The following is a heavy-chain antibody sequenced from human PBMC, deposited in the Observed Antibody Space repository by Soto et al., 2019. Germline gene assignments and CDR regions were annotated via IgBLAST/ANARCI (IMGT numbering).Heavy chain of an antibody. V-gene: IGHV1-69*01. Sequence: QVQLVQSGAEVQKPGSSVKVSCKASGGTFSSYAISWVRQAPGQGLEWMGGIIPIFGTANYAQKFQGRVTITADESTSTAYMELSSLRSEDTAVYYCASIGAYCGGDCYSAYYYYGMDVWGQGTTVTVSS. CDR3: ASIGAYCGGDCYSAYYYYGMDV. J-gene: IGHJ6*02. D-gene: IGHD2-21*02. CDR2: IIPIFGTA. CDR1: GGTFSSYA.